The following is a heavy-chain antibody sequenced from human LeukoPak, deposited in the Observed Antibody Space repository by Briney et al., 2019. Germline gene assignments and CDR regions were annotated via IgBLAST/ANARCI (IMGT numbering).Heavy chain of an antibody. J-gene: IGHJ4*02. V-gene: IGHV3-48*02. Sequence: GGSLRLSCAASGFTFSSYSMNWVRQAPGKGLEWVSSISSTSSTIYYADSVKGRFTISRDNAKNSLYLQMNSLRDEDTAVYYCAKDPNWGYDYWGQGTLVTVSS. CDR2: ISSTSSTI. CDR3: AKDPNWGYDY. CDR1: GFTFSSYS. D-gene: IGHD7-27*01.